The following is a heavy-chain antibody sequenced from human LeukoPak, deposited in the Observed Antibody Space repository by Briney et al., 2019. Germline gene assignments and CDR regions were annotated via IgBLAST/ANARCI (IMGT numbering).Heavy chain of an antibody. CDR2: VNHIGSS. CDR3: ARDKFCSDTGSCNIGLFDF. J-gene: IGHJ4*02. V-gene: IGHV4-34*01. D-gene: IGHD2-15*01. Sequence: SETLSLTCGVFGGSFSGYYWTWLRQPPGKGLEWIGQVNHIGSSHSNPSLRSRVTISVDTSKAQFCLKLSFVTAADTAVYYCARDKFCSDTGSCNIGLFDFWGQGALVTVSS. CDR1: GGSFSGYY.